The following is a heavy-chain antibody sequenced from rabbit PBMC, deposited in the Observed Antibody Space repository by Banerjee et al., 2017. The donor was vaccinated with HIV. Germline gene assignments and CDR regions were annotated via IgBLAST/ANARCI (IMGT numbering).Heavy chain of an antibody. Sequence: QEQLVQSWGGLVQPGGSLKLSCKASGFDFSTYYMIWVRQAPGKGLEWIACIYAGSSGSTYYASWAKGRFTISSHNAQNTLYLQMNSLTAADTATYFCVRDNVGAVGYDLWGPGTLVTVS. D-gene: IGHD6-1*01. J-gene: IGHJ4*01. CDR2: IYAGSSGST. V-gene: IGHV1S45*01. CDR1: GFDFSTYYM. CDR3: VRDNVGAVGYDL.